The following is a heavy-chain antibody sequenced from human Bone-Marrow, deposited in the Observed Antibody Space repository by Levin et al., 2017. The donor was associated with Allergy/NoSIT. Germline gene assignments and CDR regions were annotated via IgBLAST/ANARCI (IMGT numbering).Heavy chain of an antibody. CDR1: GFTFSSYW. V-gene: IGHV3-74*01. J-gene: IGHJ4*02. CDR2: INSDGSST. D-gene: IGHD2-8*01. Sequence: GGSLRLSCAASGFTFSSYWMHWVRQAPGKGLVWVSRINSDGSSTSYADSVKGRFTISRDNAKNTLYLQMNSLRAEDTAVYYCARETRNGRAFDYWGQGTLVTVSS. CDR3: ARETRNGRAFDY.